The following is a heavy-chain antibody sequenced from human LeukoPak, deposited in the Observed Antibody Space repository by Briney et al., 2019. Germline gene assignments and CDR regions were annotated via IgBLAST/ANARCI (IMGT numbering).Heavy chain of an antibody. CDR3: ARGPHSIQLWRNRAFDI. CDR1: GGSFSGYY. D-gene: IGHD5-18*01. J-gene: IGHJ3*02. CDR2: INHSGST. Sequence: SETLSLTCAVYGGSFSGYYWSWIRQPPGKGLEWIGEINHSGSTNYNPSLKSRVTISVDTSKNQFSLKLSAVTAADTAVYYCARGPHSIQLWRNRAFDIWGQGTMVTVSS. V-gene: IGHV4-34*01.